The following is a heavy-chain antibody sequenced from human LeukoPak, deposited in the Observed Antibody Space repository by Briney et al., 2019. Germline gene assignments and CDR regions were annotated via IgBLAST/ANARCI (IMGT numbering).Heavy chain of an antibody. J-gene: IGHJ3*02. Sequence: ASVKVSCKASGYTFTGYYMHWVRQAPGQGLEWMGWIYPKSGGTSYAQKFRGRVTMTRDTSISTVYMELSRLTSDDAAIYYCARDSAARRENAFDIWGQGTMVTVSS. CDR3: ARDSAARRENAFDI. CDR1: GYTFTGYY. D-gene: IGHD6-6*01. CDR2: IYPKSGGT. V-gene: IGHV1-2*02.